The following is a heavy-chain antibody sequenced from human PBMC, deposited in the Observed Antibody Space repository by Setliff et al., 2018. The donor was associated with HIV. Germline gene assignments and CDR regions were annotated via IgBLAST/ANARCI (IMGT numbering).Heavy chain of an antibody. J-gene: IGHJ6*03. V-gene: IGHV1-69*08. CDR3: VRGVQSPPHYSYYYMDV. D-gene: IGHD3-3*01. CDR2: IIPILGAA. Sequence: RASVKVSCKASRRTFNSHTINWVRQAPGQGLDWMGRIIPILGAANYAQRFQGKVTITADKSTSTAYMELTSLRFDDTAMYYCVRGVQSPPHYSYYYMDVWGEGTMVTVSS. CDR1: RRTFNSHT.